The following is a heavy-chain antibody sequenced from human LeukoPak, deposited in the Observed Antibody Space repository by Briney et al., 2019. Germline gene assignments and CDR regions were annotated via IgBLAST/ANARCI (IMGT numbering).Heavy chain of an antibody. J-gene: IGHJ3*02. Sequence: SETLSLTCTVSGGSISSGGYYWSWIRQHPGKGLEWIGYIYYSGSTYYNPSLKSRVTISVDTSKDQFSLKLSSVTAADTAVYYCARGGTGTLSAAFDIWGQGTMVTVSS. V-gene: IGHV4-31*03. CDR3: ARGGTGTLSAAFDI. CDR1: GGSISSGGYY. D-gene: IGHD1-7*01. CDR2: IYYSGST.